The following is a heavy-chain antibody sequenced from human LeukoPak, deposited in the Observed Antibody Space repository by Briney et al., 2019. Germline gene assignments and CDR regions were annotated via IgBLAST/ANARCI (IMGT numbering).Heavy chain of an antibody. CDR1: GYTFTAYY. J-gene: IGHJ6*03. D-gene: IGHD6-25*01. CDR2: INLNSGGT. CDR3: ARAATDQNYYYYMDV. Sequence: SVKVSCKASGYTFTAYYIHWVRQAPGQGLEWKGWINLNSGGTNYAQNFQGRVTMTRDTSISTAYMELSRLRSDDTAVYYCARAATDQNYYYYMDVWGKGTTVTVSS. V-gene: IGHV1-2*02.